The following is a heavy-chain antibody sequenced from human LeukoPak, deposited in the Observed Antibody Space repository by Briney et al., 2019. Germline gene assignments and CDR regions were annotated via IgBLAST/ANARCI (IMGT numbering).Heavy chain of an antibody. V-gene: IGHV4-4*07. Sequence: SETLSLTCTVSGGSISSYLWSWIRQPAGKGLEWLGRVHTSGTATYSPSLQSRVTMSVDTSKKQISLRLSSVTAADTAVYYCARTTGYSYGFGWFAPWGQGTLVTVSS. CDR3: ARTTGYSYGFGWFAP. J-gene: IGHJ5*02. CDR2: VHTSGTA. D-gene: IGHD5-18*01. CDR1: GGSISSYL.